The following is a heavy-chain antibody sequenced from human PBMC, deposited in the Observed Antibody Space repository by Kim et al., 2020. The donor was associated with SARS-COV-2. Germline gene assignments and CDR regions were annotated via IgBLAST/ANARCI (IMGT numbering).Heavy chain of an antibody. Sequence: SVKVSCKASGGTFSSYTISWVRQAPGQGLEWMGRIIPILGIANYAQKFQGRLTITADKSTSTAYMELSSLRSEDTAVYYCARDRSARIAARTGKWFDSWGQGTLVTVSS. CDR1: GGTFSSYT. V-gene: IGHV1-69*04. CDR2: IIPILGIA. J-gene: IGHJ5*01. CDR3: ARDRSARIAARTGKWFDS. D-gene: IGHD6-6*01.